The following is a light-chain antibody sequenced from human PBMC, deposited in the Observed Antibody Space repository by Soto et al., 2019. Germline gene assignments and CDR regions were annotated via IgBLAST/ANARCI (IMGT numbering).Light chain of an antibody. CDR1: QSVSKY. V-gene: IGKV3-20*01. Sequence: EIVLTQSPGTLALSPGEGATLSCRASQSVSKYLAWYQQKPGQAPRLLIYGASSRATGIPDSFSGSGSGTDFTLTISRLEPEDVATYYCQKYNSAPFTFGPGTKVDIK. CDR2: GAS. J-gene: IGKJ3*01. CDR3: QKYNSAPFT.